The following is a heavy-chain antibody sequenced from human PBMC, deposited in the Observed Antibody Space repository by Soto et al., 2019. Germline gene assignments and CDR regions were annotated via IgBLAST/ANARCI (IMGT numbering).Heavy chain of an antibody. J-gene: IGHJ6*02. V-gene: IGHV4-34*01. CDR1: GGSFSGYY. CDR3: ARGYRIAAAGNDYYYGMDV. D-gene: IGHD6-13*01. CDR2: INHSGST. Sequence: PSGTLSLTCAVYGGSFSGYYWSWIRQPPGKGLRWIGEINHSGSTNYNPSLKSRVTISVDTSKNQFSLKLSSVTAADMAVYYCARGYRIAAAGNDYYYGMDVWGQGTTVTVSS.